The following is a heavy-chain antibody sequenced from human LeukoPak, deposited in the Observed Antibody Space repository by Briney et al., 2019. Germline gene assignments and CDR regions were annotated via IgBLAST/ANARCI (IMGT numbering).Heavy chain of an antibody. CDR3: ARAQIIAAAAGHFDL. CDR2: IHYSGTT. J-gene: IGHJ2*01. D-gene: IGHD6-13*01. V-gene: IGHV4-59*01. Sequence: PSETLFLTCTVYGGSISRYYWSWIRQPPGKGLEWIGHIHYSGTTNYNPSLKSRVTLSVDTSKNQFSLKLSSVTTADTAVFYCARAQIIAAAAGHFDLWGRGTLVTVSS. CDR1: GGSISRYY.